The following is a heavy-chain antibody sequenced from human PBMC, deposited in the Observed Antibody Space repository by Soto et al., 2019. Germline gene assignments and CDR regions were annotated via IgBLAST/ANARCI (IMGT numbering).Heavy chain of an antibody. CDR1: GYTFTSYG. Sequence: ASVKVSCKASGYTFTSYGISWVRQAPGQGLEWMGWISAYNGNTNYAQKPQGRVTMTTDTSTSTAYMELRSLRSDDTAVYYCARGQVSCSGGSCYGWAFDIWGQGTMVTVSS. D-gene: IGHD2-15*01. CDR3: ARGQVSCSGGSCYGWAFDI. V-gene: IGHV1-18*01. CDR2: ISAYNGNT. J-gene: IGHJ3*02.